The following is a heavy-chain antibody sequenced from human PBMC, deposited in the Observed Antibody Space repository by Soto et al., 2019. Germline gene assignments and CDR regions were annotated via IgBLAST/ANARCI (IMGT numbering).Heavy chain of an antibody. J-gene: IGHJ6*03. V-gene: IGHV1-8*02. D-gene: IGHD6-13*01. CDR2: MNPNSGNT. Sequence: QVQLVQSGAEVKKPGASVKVSCKASGYTFTSYDINWVRQATGHGLEWMGWMNPNSGNTGYAQKFQGRVTMTRNASISTAYMELSSLRSEDPAVYYCARTRGYSSSRYYYYYYMVVWGKVTTLTVSS. CDR1: GYTFTSYD. CDR3: ARTRGYSSSRYYYYYYMVV.